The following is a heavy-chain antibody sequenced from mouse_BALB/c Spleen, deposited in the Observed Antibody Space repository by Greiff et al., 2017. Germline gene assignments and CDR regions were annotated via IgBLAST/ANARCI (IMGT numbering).Heavy chain of an antibody. CDR3: ARGALGLDY. CDR1: GYAFTNYL. V-gene: IGHV1-54*03. Sequence: VQLQQSGAELVRPGTSVKVSCKASGYAFTNYLIEWVKQRPGQGLEWIGVINPGSGGTNYNEKFKGKATLTADKSSSTAYMQLSSLTSDDSAVYYCARGALGLDYWGQGTTLTVSS. CDR2: INPGSGGT. J-gene: IGHJ2*01. D-gene: IGHD4-1*01.